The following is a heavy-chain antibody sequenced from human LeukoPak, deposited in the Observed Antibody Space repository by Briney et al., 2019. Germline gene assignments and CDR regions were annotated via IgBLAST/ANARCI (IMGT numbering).Heavy chain of an antibody. CDR2: INHSGST. J-gene: IGHJ4*02. D-gene: IGHD3-10*01. CDR1: GGSFSGYY. CDR3: AKSYGGRGFDY. Sequence: SETLSLTCAVYGGSFSGYYWSWIRQPPGKGLEWIGEINHSGSTNYNPSLKSRVTISVDTSKNQFSLKLSSVTAADTAVYYCAKSYGGRGFDYWGQGTLVTVSS. V-gene: IGHV4-34*01.